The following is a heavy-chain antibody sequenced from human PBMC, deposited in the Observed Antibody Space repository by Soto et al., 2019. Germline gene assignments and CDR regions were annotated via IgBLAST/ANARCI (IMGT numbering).Heavy chain of an antibody. CDR3: ARDVGRLRYCGMDV. D-gene: IGHD5-12*01. J-gene: IGHJ6*02. CDR2: IYYSGST. Sequence: SETLSLTCTVSGGSISSGGYYWSWIRQHPGKGLEWIGYIYYSGSTYYNPSLKSRVTISVDTSKNQFSLKLSSVTAADTAVYYCARDVGRLRYCGMDVWGQGTTVTVSS. V-gene: IGHV4-31*03. CDR1: GGSISSGGYY.